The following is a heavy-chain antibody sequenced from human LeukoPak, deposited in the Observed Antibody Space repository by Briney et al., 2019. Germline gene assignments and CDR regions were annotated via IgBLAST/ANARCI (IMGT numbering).Heavy chain of an antibody. CDR3: AREILGGFNPGAY. D-gene: IGHD1-14*01. Sequence: PSDLLSLTCSVPLDSTTSKFGSWVRQPPGKGLEWIGEIHRSGSPNYNPSLQSRVTISIDRSRNQIALELSSVTAADTAVYYCAREILGGFNPGAYWGQGTLVTVSS. V-gene: IGHV4-4*02. CDR2: IHRSGSP. J-gene: IGHJ4*02. CDR1: LDSTTSKF.